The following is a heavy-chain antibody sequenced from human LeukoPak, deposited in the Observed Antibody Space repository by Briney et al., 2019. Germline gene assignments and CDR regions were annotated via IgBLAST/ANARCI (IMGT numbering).Heavy chain of an antibody. CDR1: GYTFTSYG. D-gene: IGHD3-9*01. CDR3: ARVHYDILTGYSYFDY. V-gene: IGHV1-18*01. CDR2: ISAYNDNT. J-gene: IGHJ4*02. Sequence: GASVTVSCTASGYTFTSYGISWVRQAPGQGLEWMGWISAYNDNTNYAQKLQGRVTMTTDTSTSTAYMELRSLRSDDTAVYYCARVHYDILTGYSYFDYWGQGTLVTVSS.